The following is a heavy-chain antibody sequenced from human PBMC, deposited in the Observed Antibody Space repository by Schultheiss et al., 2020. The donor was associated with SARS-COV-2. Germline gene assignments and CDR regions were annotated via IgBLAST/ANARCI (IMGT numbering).Heavy chain of an antibody. D-gene: IGHD4-11*01. J-gene: IGHJ6*02. CDR3: ARGNTVTKTNYYYYGMDV. CDR2: ISYDGSNK. Sequence: GGSLRLSCAASGFTFSSYGMHWVRQAPGKGLEWVAVISYDGSNKYYADSVKGRFTISRDNSKNTLYLQMNSLRAEDTAVYYCARGNTVTKTNYYYYGMDVWGQGTTVTVSS. V-gene: IGHV3-30*03. CDR1: GFTFSSYG.